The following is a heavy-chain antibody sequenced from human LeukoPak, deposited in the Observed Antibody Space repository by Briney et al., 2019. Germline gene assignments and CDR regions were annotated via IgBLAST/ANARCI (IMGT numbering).Heavy chain of an antibody. V-gene: IGHV3-33*01. D-gene: IGHD6-19*01. CDR3: ARDQRLAVAGQLDY. J-gene: IGHJ4*02. CDR1: GFTFSSYG. Sequence: GRSLRLSCAASGFTFSSYGMHWVRQAPGKGLEWVAVIWYDGSNKYYADSVKGRFTISRDNSKNTLYLQMNSLRAEDTAVYYCARDQRLAVAGQLDYWGQGTLVTVSS. CDR2: IWYDGSNK.